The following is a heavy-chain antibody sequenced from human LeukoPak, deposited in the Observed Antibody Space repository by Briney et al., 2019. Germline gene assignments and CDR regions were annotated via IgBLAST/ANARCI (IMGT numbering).Heavy chain of an antibody. CDR2: IIPILGIA. Sequence: EASVKVSCKASGGTFSSYAISWVRQAPGQGLEWMGRIIPILGIANYAQKFQGRVTITADESTSTAYMELSSLRSEDTAVYYCATGLSGYNHGGYFDYWGQGTLVTVSS. CDR1: GGTFSSYA. V-gene: IGHV1-69*04. J-gene: IGHJ4*02. CDR3: ATGLSGYNHGGYFDY. D-gene: IGHD5-18*01.